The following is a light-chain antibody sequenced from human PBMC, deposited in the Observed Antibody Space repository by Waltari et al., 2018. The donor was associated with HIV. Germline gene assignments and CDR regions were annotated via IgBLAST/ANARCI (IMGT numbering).Light chain of an antibody. CDR2: RNN. CDR3: ATRDGSLKV. CDR1: SSNIGSNY. V-gene: IGLV1-47*01. J-gene: IGLJ3*02. Sequence: QSVLTQPPSASGTPGQGVTISCVGDSSNIGSNYVYWYQQLPGTAPKVLIYRNNRRPSGVPDRVSGSKSGASASLTISGLRSADEAVYFCATRDGSLKVFGGGTKLTVL.